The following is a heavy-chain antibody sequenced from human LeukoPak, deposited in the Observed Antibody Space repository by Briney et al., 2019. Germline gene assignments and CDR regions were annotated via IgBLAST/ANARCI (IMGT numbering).Heavy chain of an antibody. D-gene: IGHD4-17*01. CDR3: ARYPYNDGDYTRESGY. Sequence: SKTLSLTCTVSGGSISSSSYYWGWIRKPPGTGLDWIGSIYSGGNTYYNPSLKSRVTISVDASKNQCSLKLRSVTAADTAVYCCARYPYNDGDYTRESGYWGQGILVTVSS. J-gene: IGHJ4*02. CDR1: GGSISSSSYY. V-gene: IGHV4-39*07. CDR2: IYSGGNT.